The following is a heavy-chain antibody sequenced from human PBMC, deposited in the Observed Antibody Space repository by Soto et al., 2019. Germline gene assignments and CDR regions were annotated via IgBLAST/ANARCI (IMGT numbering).Heavy chain of an antibody. CDR2: IIPISGTT. V-gene: IGHV1-69*13. Sequence: SVKVSCKASGYVFRSYGINCVRQAPGQVLEWMGGIIPISGTTNYAQKFQGRVAITADESTDTVYMELSRLRSEDTAVYFCARVRCFNGLCHTADYGMDVWGQGTTVTVSS. CDR3: ARVRCFNGLCHTADYGMDV. D-gene: IGHD2-8*01. CDR1: GYVFRSYG. J-gene: IGHJ6*02.